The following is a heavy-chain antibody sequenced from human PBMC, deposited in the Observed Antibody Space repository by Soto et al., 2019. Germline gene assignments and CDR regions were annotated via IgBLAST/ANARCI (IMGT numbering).Heavy chain of an antibody. CDR1: GGSINSYY. Sequence: QVQLQESGPGLVKPSETLSLSCTVSGGSINSYYWSWIRQSPGKRMEWIGYVHHSWGSSYNPSLQSRVAISLDTSKSQFSLKLTSVTPTDTAVYYCARQGFGPLHGLVDVWGQGTTVTVSS. J-gene: IGHJ6*02. V-gene: IGHV4-59*08. CDR3: ARQGFGPLHGLVDV. D-gene: IGHD3-10*01. CDR2: VHHSWGS.